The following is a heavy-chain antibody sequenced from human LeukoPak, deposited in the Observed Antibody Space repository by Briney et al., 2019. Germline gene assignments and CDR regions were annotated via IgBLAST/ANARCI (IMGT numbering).Heavy chain of an antibody. CDR3: ARVAAVEGDY. D-gene: IGHD6-25*01. CDR1: GYTFTSYG. CDR2: ISTYNGHT. Sequence: ASVKVSCKASGYTFTSYGISWVRQAPGQGLEWMGWISTYNGHTNYAQKLQGRVTMTTDTSTTTAYMELRSLRSDDTAVYYCARVAAVEGDYWGQGTLVTVSS. J-gene: IGHJ4*02. V-gene: IGHV1-18*01.